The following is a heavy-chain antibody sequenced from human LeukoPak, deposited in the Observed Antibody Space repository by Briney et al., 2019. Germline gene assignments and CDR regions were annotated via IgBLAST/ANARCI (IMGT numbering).Heavy chain of an antibody. J-gene: IGHJ4*02. D-gene: IGHD3-22*01. CDR1: GFTFSSYG. V-gene: IGHV3-30*02. Sequence: GGSLRLSCAASGFTFSSYGMHWVRQAPGKGLEWVAFIRYDGSNKYYADSVKGRFTISRDNSKNTLYLQMNSLRAEDTAVYYCAKDSVHDSSGYYFDYWGQGTLVTASS. CDR2: IRYDGSNK. CDR3: AKDSVHDSSGYYFDY.